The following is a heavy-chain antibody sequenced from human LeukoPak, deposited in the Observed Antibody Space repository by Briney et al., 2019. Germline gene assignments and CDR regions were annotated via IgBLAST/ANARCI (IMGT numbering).Heavy chain of an antibody. V-gene: IGHV3-30*04. CDR3: ARAFRNSTNCPIRRGYYYYAMDV. CDR2: ISHDGSNK. Sequence: GGSLRLSCAASGFTFSDYAMHWVRQAPGKGLEWVSVISHDGSNKYYADSVKGRFTFSRDNSRNTLYLQMNNLRVEDTAVYYCARAFRNSTNCPIRRGYYYYAMDVWGQGTTVTVSS. CDR1: GFTFSDYA. D-gene: IGHD2-2*01. J-gene: IGHJ6*02.